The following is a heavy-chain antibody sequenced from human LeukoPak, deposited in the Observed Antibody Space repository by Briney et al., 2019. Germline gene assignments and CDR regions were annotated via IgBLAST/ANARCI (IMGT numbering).Heavy chain of an antibody. D-gene: IGHD3-10*01. Sequence: ASVKVSCKASGGTFSSYAISWVRQAPGQGLEWMGGIIPIFGTANYAQKFQGRVTITTDESTSTAYMELSSLRSEDTAVYYCARGINYYGSGSYYTAYYYYYMDVWGKGTTVTVSS. CDR3: ARGINYYGSGSYYTAYYYYYMDV. CDR2: IIPIFGTA. CDR1: GGTFSSYA. V-gene: IGHV1-69*05. J-gene: IGHJ6*03.